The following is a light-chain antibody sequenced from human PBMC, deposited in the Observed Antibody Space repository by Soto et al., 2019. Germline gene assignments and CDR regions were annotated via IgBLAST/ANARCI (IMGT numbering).Light chain of an antibody. Sequence: EIVMTQSPVTLSVSPGERTTLSCRASQSVSSNLAWYQQRPGQAPRLLIYDASTRATGIPSRFSGSGSGTEFTLTISSLQSEDFATYYCQHYNSYSEAFGQGTKVELK. J-gene: IGKJ1*01. V-gene: IGKV3-15*01. CDR1: QSVSSN. CDR2: DAS. CDR3: QHYNSYSEA.